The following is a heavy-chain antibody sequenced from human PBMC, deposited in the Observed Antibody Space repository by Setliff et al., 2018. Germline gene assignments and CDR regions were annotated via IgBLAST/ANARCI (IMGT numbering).Heavy chain of an antibody. J-gene: IGHJ5*01. CDR1: GITFKNAW. V-gene: IGHV3-15*01. CDR2: IKSKGEDETT. D-gene: IGHD3-3*01. CDR3: TTGPRDSRNYMTWLDS. Sequence: GGSLRLSCAASGITFKNAWMTWVRQAPGKGLEWVGRIKSKGEDETTNFAASVKGRFSLSRDDSRNMIYLHMSSLKIEDTAFYYCTTGPRDSRNYMTWLDSWGPGTLVTVSS.